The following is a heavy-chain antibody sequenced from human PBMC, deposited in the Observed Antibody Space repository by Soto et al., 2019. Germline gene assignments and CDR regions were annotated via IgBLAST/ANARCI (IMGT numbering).Heavy chain of an antibody. CDR3: ASGPGLGQTPASRYYYDSSGPGAFDI. CDR1: GYSFTXYW. D-gene: IGHD3-22*01. J-gene: IGHJ3*02. V-gene: IGHV5-51*01. Sequence: PGESLKISCKGSGYSFTXYWIGXVGPMPGTGLEWRGIIYPGYSDTRYSPSFHGQVTISADKSISTAYLQWSSLKASDTAMYYCASGPGLGQTPASRYYYDSSGPGAFDIWGQGTMVTVS. CDR2: IYPGYSDT.